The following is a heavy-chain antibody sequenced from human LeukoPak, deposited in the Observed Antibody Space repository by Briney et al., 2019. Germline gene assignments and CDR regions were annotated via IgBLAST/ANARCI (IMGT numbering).Heavy chain of an antibody. V-gene: IGHV5-51*01. CDR3: AMRYYYDSSGYHGWFDP. J-gene: IGHJ5*02. D-gene: IGHD3-22*01. CDR1: GYSFTSYW. Sequence: HGESLKISCKGSGYSFTSYWIGWVRQMPGKGLEWMGIIYPGDSDTRYSPSFQGQVTISADKSISTAYLQWSSLKASDTAMYYCAMRYYYDSSGYHGWFDPWGQGTLVTVSS. CDR2: IYPGDSDT.